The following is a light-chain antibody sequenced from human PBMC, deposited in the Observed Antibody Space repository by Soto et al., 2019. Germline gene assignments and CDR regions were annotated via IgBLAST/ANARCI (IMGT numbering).Light chain of an antibody. J-gene: IGKJ4*01. CDR2: ATS. Sequence: DIQMTQSPSSLSASVGDRVTITCRASQSISNYLTWYQQKPGKAPKLLINATSSLQSGVPSRFSGSGSGTDFTHTISSLQPEDFATYYCHQSYNTLALTFGGGTKVEIK. CDR3: HQSYNTLALT. V-gene: IGKV1-39*01. CDR1: QSISNY.